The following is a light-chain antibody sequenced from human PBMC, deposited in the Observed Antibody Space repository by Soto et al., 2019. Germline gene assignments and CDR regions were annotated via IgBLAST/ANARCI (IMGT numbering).Light chain of an antibody. CDR3: QQYDNRPPFT. J-gene: IGKJ3*01. Sequence: DIQMTQSPSSLSASVGDRVTITCQASQDIRNYLNWYQQKPGKAPKLLIYDASNLETGVPSRFSGSGSGTDFTFTISSLQPEHIATYYCQQYDNRPPFTFGPGTKVDIK. CDR2: DAS. V-gene: IGKV1-33*01. CDR1: QDIRNY.